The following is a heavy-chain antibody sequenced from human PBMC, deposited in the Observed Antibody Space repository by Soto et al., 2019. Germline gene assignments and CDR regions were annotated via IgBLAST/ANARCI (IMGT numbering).Heavy chain of an antibody. CDR2: ISGSGGST. J-gene: IGHJ5*02. D-gene: IGHD3-3*01. CDR1: GFTFSSYA. CDR3: ARDFWSGYYTYTWFDP. Sequence: GGSLRLSCAVSGFTFSSYAMNWVRQAPGEGLVWVSGISGSGGSTFYADSVKGRFTISRENSKYTLYLQMNSLRAEDTAVYYCARDFWSGYYTYTWFDPWGQGTLVTVSS. V-gene: IGHV3-23*01.